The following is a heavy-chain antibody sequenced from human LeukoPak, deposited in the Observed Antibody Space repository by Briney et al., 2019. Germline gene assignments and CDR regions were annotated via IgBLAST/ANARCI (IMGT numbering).Heavy chain of an antibody. CDR3: ARGCYSSFDY. Sequence: SETLSLTCTVSGGSISSYYWSWLRQPAGKGLEWIGRVYTSGSTNYNPSLKSRVTMSVDTSKNQFSPQLNSVTPEDTAVYYCARGCYSSFDYWDQGTLVTVSS. CDR1: GGSISSYY. J-gene: IGHJ4*02. D-gene: IGHD5-18*01. CDR2: VYTSGST. V-gene: IGHV4-4*07.